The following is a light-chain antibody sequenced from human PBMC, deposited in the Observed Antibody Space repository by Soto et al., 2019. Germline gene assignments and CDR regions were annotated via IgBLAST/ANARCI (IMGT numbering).Light chain of an antibody. CDR2: GAS. CDR3: QQYGSPPRVT. V-gene: IGKV3-20*01. J-gene: IGKJ4*01. CDR1: QSVSSSY. Sequence: EIVLTQSPGTLSLSPGERATLSCRASQSVSSSYLAWYQQKPGQAPRLLIYGASSRATGIPDRFSGSGSGTDFPLTSGRLEAGDFAGYSCQQYGSPPRVTFGGGTKVEIK.